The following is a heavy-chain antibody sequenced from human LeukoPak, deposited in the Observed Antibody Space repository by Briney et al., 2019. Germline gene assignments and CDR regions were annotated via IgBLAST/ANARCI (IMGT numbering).Heavy chain of an antibody. D-gene: IGHD2-2*01. CDR2: IKPKPGNDAP. V-gene: IGHV3-73*01. J-gene: IGHJ4*02. CDR1: GFTFSDFD. Sequence: GGSLRLSCVASGFTFSDFDIHWVRQASGEGLEWVGRIKPKPGNDAPAYAASVKGRFTISRDDSKNTAYLQMNSLKSEDTAVYYCARRDCSSFKCYDYWGQGVLVTVSS. CDR3: ARRDCSSFKCYDY.